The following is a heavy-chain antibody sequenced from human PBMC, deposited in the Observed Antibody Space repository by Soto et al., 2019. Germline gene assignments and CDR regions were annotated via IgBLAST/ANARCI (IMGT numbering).Heavy chain of an antibody. CDR2: INAGNGNT. V-gene: IGHV1-3*01. J-gene: IGHJ3*02. CDR1: GYTFTSYA. D-gene: IGHD3-3*01. CDR3: ARCYDFWSGDQNAFDI. Sequence: QVPLVQSGAEVKKPGASVKVSCKASGYTFTSYAMHWVRQAPGQRLEWMGWINAGNGNTKYSQKFQGRVTITRDTSASTAYMELSSLRSEDTAVYYCARCYDFWSGDQNAFDIWGQGTMVTVSS.